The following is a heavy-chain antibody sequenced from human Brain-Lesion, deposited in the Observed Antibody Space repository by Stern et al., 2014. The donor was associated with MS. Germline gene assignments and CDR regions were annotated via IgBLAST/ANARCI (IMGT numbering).Heavy chain of an antibody. D-gene: IGHD1-14*01. V-gene: IGHV4-61*01. Sequence: QVQLQESGPGLVKPSETLSLTCTVSGGPVSGGSHYWSWLRQPPGKGLEWIGYIYHSGSTKYNPSLKSRVTISVDVSKDQFSLRLTSVTAADTAVYYCARDSRKWGDSYLDYWGQGTLVTVSS. CDR1: GGPVSGGSHY. CDR2: IYHSGST. CDR3: ARDSRKWGDSYLDY. J-gene: IGHJ4*02.